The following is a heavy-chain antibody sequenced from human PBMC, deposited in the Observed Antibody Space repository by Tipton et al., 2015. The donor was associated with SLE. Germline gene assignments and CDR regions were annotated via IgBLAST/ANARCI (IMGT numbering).Heavy chain of an antibody. CDR1: GGSISSNY. J-gene: IGHJ2*01. D-gene: IGHD1-26*01. V-gene: IGHV4-59*01. CDR2: ISDGGDT. Sequence: TLSLTCSVSGGSISSNYWIWIRQPPGKGLEWIGYISDGGDTNYNPSLESRVTISLDTSKNQFSLKLSSVTAADTAIYYCARANGVVGGQVPYWYFDLWGRGTLVTVSS. CDR3: ARANGVVGGQVPYWYFDL.